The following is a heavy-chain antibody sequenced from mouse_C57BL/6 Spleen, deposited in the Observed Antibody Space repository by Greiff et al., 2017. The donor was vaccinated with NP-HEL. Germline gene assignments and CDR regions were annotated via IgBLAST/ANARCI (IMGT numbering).Heavy chain of an antibody. CDR2: IYPENGDT. J-gene: IGHJ3*01. Sequence: EVQLQQSGAELVRPGASVKLSCTASGFTFKDDYMHWVKQRPEQGLEWIGWIYPENGDTEYASQFQGKATITADTSSNTAYLQLSSLTSEDTAVYYCTTRWLLLWFAYWGQGTLVTVSA. CDR3: TTRWLLLWFAY. V-gene: IGHV14-4*01. D-gene: IGHD2-3*01. CDR1: GFTFKDDY.